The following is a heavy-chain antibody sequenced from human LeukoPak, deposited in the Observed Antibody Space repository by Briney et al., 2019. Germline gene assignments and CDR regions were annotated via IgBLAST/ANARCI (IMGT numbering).Heavy chain of an antibody. CDR3: AREDHSYGFPGAYYFDY. V-gene: IGHV4-38-2*02. CDR1: GYSISSGYY. CDR2: IYHSGST. D-gene: IGHD5-18*01. Sequence: PSETLSLTCAVSGYSISSGYYWGWIRQPPGKGLEWIGSIYHSGSTYYNPSLKSRVTISVDTSKNQFSLKLSSVTAADTAVYYCAREDHSYGFPGAYYFDYWGQGTLVTVSS. J-gene: IGHJ4*02.